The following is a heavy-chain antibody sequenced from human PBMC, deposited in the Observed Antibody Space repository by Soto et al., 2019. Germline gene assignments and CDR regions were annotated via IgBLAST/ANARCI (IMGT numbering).Heavy chain of an antibody. Sequence: QVQLQQWGAGLLKPSETLSLTCAVYGGSFSGYYWSWIRQPPGKGLEWIGEINHSGSTNYNPSLKSRVTISVDTSKNQCSLKLSSVTAADTAVYYCARARGQVVVAATGARANWYFDLWGRGTLVTVSS. CDR1: GGSFSGYY. CDR2: INHSGST. D-gene: IGHD2-15*01. CDR3: ARARGQVVVAATGARANWYFDL. J-gene: IGHJ2*01. V-gene: IGHV4-34*01.